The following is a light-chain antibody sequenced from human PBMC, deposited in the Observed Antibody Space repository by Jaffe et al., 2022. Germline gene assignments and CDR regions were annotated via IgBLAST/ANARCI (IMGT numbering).Light chain of an antibody. Sequence: DIQMTQSPSTLSASVGDRVTITCRASQSISSWLAWYQQKPGKAPKVLIYKASSLQSGVPSRFSGGGSGTEFTLTISGLQPDDLATYHCQQYNSFPITFGQGTRLEIK. CDR3: QQYNSFPIT. J-gene: IGKJ5*01. CDR2: KAS. V-gene: IGKV1-5*03. CDR1: QSISSW.